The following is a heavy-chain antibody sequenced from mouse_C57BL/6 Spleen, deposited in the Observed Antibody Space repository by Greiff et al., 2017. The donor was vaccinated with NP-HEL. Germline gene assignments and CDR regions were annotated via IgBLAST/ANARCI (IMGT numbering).Heavy chain of an antibody. CDR2: IDPSDSYA. CDR3: ARSSYVSLFDY. CDR1: GYTFTSYW. D-gene: IGHD1-1*01. Sequence: QVQLQQPGAELVMPGASVKLSCKASGYTFTSYWMHWVKQRPGQGLEWIGEIDPSDSYANYNQKFKGKSTLTVDKSSSTAYMHLSSLTSEYSAVYYCARSSYVSLFDYWGEGTTLTVTS. J-gene: IGHJ2*01. V-gene: IGHV1-69*01.